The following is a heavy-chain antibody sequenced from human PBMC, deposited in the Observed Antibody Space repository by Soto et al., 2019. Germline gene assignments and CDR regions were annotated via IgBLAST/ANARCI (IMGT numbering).Heavy chain of an antibody. CDR2: IDAGNGNT. CDR3: ARDSMTAKRWIQSNYYGMDV. J-gene: IGHJ6*02. Sequence: ASVRVSCKSSGYTFTSYTMHWVRQAPVQRIEWMGWIDAGNGNTKYSQKFQGRVTITRDTSASTAYMEMSSLRSEDTAVYYCARDSMTAKRWIQSNYYGMDVWGQGTTDTVSS. CDR1: GYTFTSYT. V-gene: IGHV1-3*01. D-gene: IGHD5-18*01.